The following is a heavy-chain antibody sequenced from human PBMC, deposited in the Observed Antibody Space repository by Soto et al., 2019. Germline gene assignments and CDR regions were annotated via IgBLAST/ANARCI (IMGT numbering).Heavy chain of an antibody. CDR2: IIPIFGTA. CDR1: GGTFSSYA. J-gene: IGHJ6*02. D-gene: IGHD2-2*01. V-gene: IGHV1-69*13. CDR3: ARDFSNCSSTSCYHYGMDV. Sequence: GASVKVSCKASGGTFSSYAISWVRQAPGQGLEWMGGIIPIFGTANYAQKFQGRVTITADESTSTAYMELSSLRSEDTAVYYCARDFSNCSSTSCYHYGMDVWGQGTTVTVSS.